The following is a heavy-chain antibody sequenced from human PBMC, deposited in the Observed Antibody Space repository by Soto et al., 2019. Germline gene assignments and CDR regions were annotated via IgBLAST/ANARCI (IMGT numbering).Heavy chain of an antibody. CDR1: NGSITNYH. CDR2: IFYTGNT. CDR3: ARLAKYNHGWSTFDY. J-gene: IGHJ4*02. Sequence: QVQLQESGPGLVKPSETLSLTCTVSNGSITNYHWIWVRQPPGEGLEWIGFIFYTGNTNYSPSLESRVTMSVDTSKNQFSLTLSSVTAADTAVYYCARLAKYNHGWSTFDYWGQGALVTVSS. D-gene: IGHD6-19*01. V-gene: IGHV4-59*01.